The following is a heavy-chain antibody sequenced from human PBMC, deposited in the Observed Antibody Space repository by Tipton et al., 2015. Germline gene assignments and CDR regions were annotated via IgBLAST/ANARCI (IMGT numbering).Heavy chain of an antibody. CDR3: ARLEEDCSDNICFAFDP. Sequence: TLSLTCTVSGGSVNSANYYWSWIRQPPGKGLEWIGYISYSGTTNFNPSLKSRVTISVDTSKNQFSLTVTSVTAADTAVYYCARLEEDCSDNICFAFDPWGQGTLVTVSS. CDR2: ISYSGTT. D-gene: IGHD2-2*01. V-gene: IGHV4-61*01. J-gene: IGHJ5*02. CDR1: GGSVNSANYY.